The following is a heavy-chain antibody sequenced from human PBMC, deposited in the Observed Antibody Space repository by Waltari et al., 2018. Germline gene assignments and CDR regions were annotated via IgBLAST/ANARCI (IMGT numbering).Heavy chain of an antibody. CDR3: ATAGAAAGTGYYYMDV. J-gene: IGHJ6*03. CDR1: GYTRTELS. D-gene: IGHD6-13*01. V-gene: IGHV1-24*01. Sequence: QVQLVQSGAEVKKPGASVKVSCKVSGYTRTELSMHWVRQAPGKGLEWMGGFDPEYGETIYAQKFQGRVTMTEDTSTDTAYMELSSLRSEDTAVYYCATAGAAAGTGYYYMDVWGKGTTVTVSS. CDR2: FDPEYGET.